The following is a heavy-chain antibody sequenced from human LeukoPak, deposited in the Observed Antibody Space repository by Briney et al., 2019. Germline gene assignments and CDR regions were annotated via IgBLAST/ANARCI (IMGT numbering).Heavy chain of an antibody. Sequence: ASVTASFKASGYTFTGYYMHWVPQAPGQGLEWMGWINPNSGGTNYAQKLQGRVTMTRDTSISTAYMELSRLRSDDTAVYYCASLVVVTAIPGLSSMDVWGKGTTVTVSS. J-gene: IGHJ6*03. D-gene: IGHD2-21*02. CDR2: INPNSGGT. CDR1: GYTFTGYY. CDR3: ASLVVVTAIPGLSSMDV. V-gene: IGHV1-2*02.